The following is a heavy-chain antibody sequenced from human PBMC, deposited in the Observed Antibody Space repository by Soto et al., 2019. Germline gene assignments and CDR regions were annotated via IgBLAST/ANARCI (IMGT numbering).Heavy chain of an antibody. J-gene: IGHJ6*02. Sequence: SGPTLVNPTQTLTLTCTFSGFSLSTTGVGVGWIRQPPGKALEWLALIYWDDDKRFNPSLRSRLTITKDTSKNQVVLTMTNMDPVDTATYYCVQSRCGGDCLQSYSSHSYYGLDVWGQGTTVTVSS. CDR3: VQSRCGGDCLQSYSSHSYYGLDV. D-gene: IGHD2-21*02. CDR2: IYWDDDK. V-gene: IGHV2-5*02. CDR1: GFSLSTTGVG.